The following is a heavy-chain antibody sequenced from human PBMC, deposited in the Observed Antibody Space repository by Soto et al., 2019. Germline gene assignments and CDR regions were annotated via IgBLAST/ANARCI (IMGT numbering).Heavy chain of an antibody. CDR1: AFSLSTGGVG. CDR2: IYWDDDK. D-gene: IGHD2-21*02. CDR3: IQSRCGGDCLQSYASYYYYGMDV. V-gene: IGHV2-5*02. Sequence: QITLKESGPTLVKPTQTLTLTCTFSAFSLSTGGVGVGWIRQPPGKALEWLALIYWDDDKRYSPSLRSRLTMTKDTPKNQVVLTMTNMDPVDTATYYCIQSRCGGDCLQSYASYYYYGMDVWGQGTTVTVSS. J-gene: IGHJ6*02.